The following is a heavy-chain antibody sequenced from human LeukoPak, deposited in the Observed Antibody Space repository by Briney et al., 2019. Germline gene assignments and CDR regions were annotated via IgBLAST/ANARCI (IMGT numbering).Heavy chain of an antibody. CDR3: ARGSSWYAYYFGY. Sequence: SETLSLTCTVSGGSISSSSYYWGWIRQPPGKGLEWIGEINHSGSTNYNPSLKSRVTISVDTSKNQFSLKLSSVTAADTAVYYCARGSSWYAYYFGYWGQGTLVTVSS. V-gene: IGHV4-39*07. D-gene: IGHD6-13*01. J-gene: IGHJ4*02. CDR2: INHSGST. CDR1: GGSISSSSYY.